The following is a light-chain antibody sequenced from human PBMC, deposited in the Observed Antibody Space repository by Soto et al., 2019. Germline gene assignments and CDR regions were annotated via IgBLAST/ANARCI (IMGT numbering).Light chain of an antibody. CDR3: SSYAASNNFYFV. J-gene: IGLJ3*02. V-gene: IGLV2-8*01. CDR1: SSDIGGYNY. CDR2: EVT. Sequence: QSALTQPPSTSQSPGQSVTISCTGTSSDIGGYNYVSWYQQYPGRAPKLMIYEVTKRPSGVPDRFSGSKPGNTASLTVSGLQAEDEADYYCSSYAASNNFYFVFGGGTKVTVL.